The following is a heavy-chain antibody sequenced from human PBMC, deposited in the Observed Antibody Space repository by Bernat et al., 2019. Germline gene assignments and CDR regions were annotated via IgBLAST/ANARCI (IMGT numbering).Heavy chain of an antibody. J-gene: IGHJ4*02. Sequence: VQLVESGGGLVQPGGSLRLTCAASGFTFSSYSMNWVRQAPGKGLEWVSYITSSSSTIYYADSVKGRFTISRDNAKDSLYLQMSSLRDEDTAVYYCARAILWFGEPNQYDYWGQGTLVTVSS. D-gene: IGHD3-10*01. V-gene: IGHV3-48*02. CDR2: ITSSSSTI. CDR3: ARAILWFGEPNQYDY. CDR1: GFTFSSYS.